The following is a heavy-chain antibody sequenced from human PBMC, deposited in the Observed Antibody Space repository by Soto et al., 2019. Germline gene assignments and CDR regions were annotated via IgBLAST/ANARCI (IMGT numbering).Heavy chain of an antibody. J-gene: IGHJ6*03. Sequence: PGGSLRLSCAASGFTFSSYSMNWVRQAPGKGLEWVSYISSSSSTIYYADSVKGRFTISRDNAKNSLYLQMNSLRAEDTAVYYCARDYGSGNAANSYMDFWGQGSSLTISS. CDR3: ARDYGSGNAANSYMDF. CDR2: ISSSSSTI. CDR1: GFTFSSYS. D-gene: IGHD3-10*01. V-gene: IGHV3-48*01.